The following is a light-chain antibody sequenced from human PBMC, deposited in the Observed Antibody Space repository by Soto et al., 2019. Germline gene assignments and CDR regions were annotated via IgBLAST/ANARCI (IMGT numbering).Light chain of an antibody. CDR2: DAS. V-gene: IGKV3-20*01. Sequence: EIVMKQSPATLSVSPGERATLYCRASQTVRNNYLAWYQQKPGQAPRLLIYDASSRATGIPDRFSGGGSGTDFTLTISRLEPEDFAVYYCQQFSSYPLTFGGGTKVDIK. CDR3: QQFSSYPLT. CDR1: QTVRNNY. J-gene: IGKJ4*01.